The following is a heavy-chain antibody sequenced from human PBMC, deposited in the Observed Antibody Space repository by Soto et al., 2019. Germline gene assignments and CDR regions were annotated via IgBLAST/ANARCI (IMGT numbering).Heavy chain of an antibody. CDR1: GFSFSNYE. V-gene: IGHV3-48*03. D-gene: IGHD1-26*01. Sequence: EVQLVESGGGLVQPGGSLSLSCAASGFSFSNYEMNWVRQAPGKGLEWVSYISSSSRTIYYADSVRGRFTISRDNAKNSVYLQMNSLRAEDTAVYYCAREESFVDYWGQGTLVTVSS. J-gene: IGHJ4*02. CDR3: AREESFVDY. CDR2: ISSSSRTI.